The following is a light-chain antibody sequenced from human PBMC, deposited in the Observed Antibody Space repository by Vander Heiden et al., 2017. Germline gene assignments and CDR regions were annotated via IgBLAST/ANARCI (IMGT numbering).Light chain of an antibody. J-gene: IGKJ2*01. CDR2: DAS. CDR3: QQYDNLPST. V-gene: IGKV1-33*01. CDR1: HDISKY. Sequence: ILMTPPPSSLSAAEGDRVTITCQASHDISKYLNWYQQKPGKAPKLLIYDASNLETGVPSRFSGSGSGTDFTITISSLQAEDIATYYWQQYDNLPSTFGQGTKLEIK.